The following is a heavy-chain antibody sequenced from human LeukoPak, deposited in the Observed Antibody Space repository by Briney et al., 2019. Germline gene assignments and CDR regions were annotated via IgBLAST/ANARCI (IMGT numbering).Heavy chain of an antibody. J-gene: IGHJ4*02. D-gene: IGHD1-26*01. CDR2: IYYSGST. Sequence: SETLSLTCTVSGGSISSYYWSWIRQPPGKGLEWIGYIYYSGSTNYNPSLKSRVTISVDTSKNQFSLKLSSVTAADTAVYYCARGELLGYFDYWGQGTLVTVSS. V-gene: IGHV4-59*01. CDR3: ARGELLGYFDY. CDR1: GGSISSYY.